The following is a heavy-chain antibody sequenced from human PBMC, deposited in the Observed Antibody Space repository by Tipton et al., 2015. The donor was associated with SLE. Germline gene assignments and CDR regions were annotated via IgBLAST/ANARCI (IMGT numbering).Heavy chain of an antibody. CDR3: ARVGYSSGSYYFDY. CDR1: GGSISSSYY. J-gene: IGHJ4*02. CDR2: IYTSGNT. V-gene: IGHV4-4*08. Sequence: TLSLTCTVSGGSISSSYYWGWIRQSPGKGLEWIGNIYTSGNTNYNPSLKSRVTISVDTSKNQFSLKLSSVIAADTAVYYCARVGYSSGSYYFDYWGQGTLVTVSS. D-gene: IGHD6-19*01.